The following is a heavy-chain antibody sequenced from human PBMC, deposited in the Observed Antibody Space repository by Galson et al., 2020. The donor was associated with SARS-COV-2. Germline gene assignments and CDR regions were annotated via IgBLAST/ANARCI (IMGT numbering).Heavy chain of an antibody. Sequence: SETLSLTCAVSGGSISNGDYYWSWIRQPPGQGLEWIGYIYYSGSSYHNPSLKSRLTISVDTSKNQFSLKLSSVTAADTAVYYCARGNTYYLDSSGSGAFDIWGQGTMVAVSS. CDR2: IYYSGSS. CDR1: GGSISNGDYY. J-gene: IGHJ3*02. CDR3: ARGNTYYLDSSGSGAFDI. V-gene: IGHV4-30-4*01. D-gene: IGHD3-22*01.